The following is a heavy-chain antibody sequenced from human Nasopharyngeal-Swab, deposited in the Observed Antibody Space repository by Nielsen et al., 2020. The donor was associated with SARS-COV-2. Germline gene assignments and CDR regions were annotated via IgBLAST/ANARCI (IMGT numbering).Heavy chain of an antibody. Sequence: GESLKISCAASGFTFSSYSMNWVRQAPGKGLEWVSFISSSGSHKYYADSMKGRFTISRDNAKSSLYLQLGSLRAEDTAVYYCARVEEYYYGSGSLSDNWGQGTLVTVSS. CDR1: GFTFSSYS. D-gene: IGHD3-10*01. CDR3: ARVEEYYYGSGSLSDN. CDR2: ISSSGSHK. J-gene: IGHJ4*02. V-gene: IGHV3-21*01.